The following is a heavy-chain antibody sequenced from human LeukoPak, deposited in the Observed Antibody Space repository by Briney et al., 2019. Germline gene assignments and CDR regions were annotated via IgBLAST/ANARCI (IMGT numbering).Heavy chain of an antibody. J-gene: IGHJ4*02. CDR1: GFTLSSYA. CDR3: ARDSAAGSDY. V-gene: IGHV3-30*04. D-gene: IGHD6-13*01. CDR2: ISYDGSNK. Sequence: GGSLRLSCAASGFTLSSYAMHWVRQAPGKGLEWVAVISYDGSNKYYADSVKGRFTISRDNSKNTLYLQMNSLRAEDTAVYYCARDSAAGSDYWGQGTLVTVSS.